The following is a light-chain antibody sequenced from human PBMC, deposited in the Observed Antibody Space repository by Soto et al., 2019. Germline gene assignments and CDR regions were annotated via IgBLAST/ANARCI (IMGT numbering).Light chain of an antibody. CDR1: QSVSSTY. CDR3: QQYDTSPWT. CDR2: GAS. J-gene: IGKJ1*01. V-gene: IGKV3-20*01. Sequence: EIVLTQSPGTLSLSPGDRVTLSCRASQSVSSTYLAWNQQTPGQAPRLLIYGASSRATGIPDRFSGSGSGTDFTLTISRLEPEDFAVYYCQQYDTSPWTFGQGTEVEIK.